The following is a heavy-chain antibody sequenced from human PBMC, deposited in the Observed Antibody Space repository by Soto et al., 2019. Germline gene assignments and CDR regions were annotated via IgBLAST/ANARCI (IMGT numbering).Heavy chain of an antibody. D-gene: IGHD3-10*01. CDR1: NFPLIKEYY. CDR3: ARGAPRGIIHDFDS. Sequence: PSETLSLTCAVSNFPLIKEYYWGWVRQPPGKGLEWIGSIHQSGSPYYNPALKSRLTISIDLSKKQFSLRLSSVTAADTAVYYCARGAPRGIIHDFDSWGQGSLVTVSS. CDR2: IHQSGSP. J-gene: IGHJ4*02. V-gene: IGHV4-38-2*01.